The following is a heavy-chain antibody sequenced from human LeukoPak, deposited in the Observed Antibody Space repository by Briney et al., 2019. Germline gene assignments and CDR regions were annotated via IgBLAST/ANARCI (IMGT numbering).Heavy chain of an antibody. Sequence: PGRSLRLXCAASGFTFSSYGMHWVRQAPGKGLEWVAVIWYDGSNKYHAGSVKGRFTISRDNSKNTLYLQMNSLRAEDTAVYYCAKNPRSYDSSGYYYPDPWGQGTLVTVSS. D-gene: IGHD3-22*01. J-gene: IGHJ5*02. CDR3: AKNPRSYDSSGYYYPDP. CDR1: GFTFSSYG. CDR2: IWYDGSNK. V-gene: IGHV3-33*06.